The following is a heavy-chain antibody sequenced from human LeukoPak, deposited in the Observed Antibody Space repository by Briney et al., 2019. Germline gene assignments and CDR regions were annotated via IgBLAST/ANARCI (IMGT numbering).Heavy chain of an antibody. Sequence: GASVKVSCKASGVTFTSYAISWVRQAPAQGLEWMGRIIPIFGTANYAQKFQGRVTITTDESTSTAYMELSSLRSEDTAVYYCAREIYSGAFDIWGQGTMVTVSS. V-gene: IGHV1-69*05. D-gene: IGHD5-12*01. CDR1: GVTFTSYA. CDR2: IIPIFGTA. CDR3: AREIYSGAFDI. J-gene: IGHJ3*02.